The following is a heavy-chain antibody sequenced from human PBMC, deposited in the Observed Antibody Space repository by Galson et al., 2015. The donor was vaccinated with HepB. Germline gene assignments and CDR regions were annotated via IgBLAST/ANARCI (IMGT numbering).Heavy chain of an antibody. CDR3: ARDKGQEAPMDV. J-gene: IGHJ6*03. CDR1: GFTLSHYG. V-gene: IGHV3-33*01. CDR2: IWHDGHVK. Sequence: SLRLSCAASGFTLSHYGMHWVRQAPGRGLEWVAVIWHDGHVKYYADPVKGRFTISRDNSRSTLYLEMNSLRVEDTAVYYCARDKGQEAPMDVGGKGTTVIVSS.